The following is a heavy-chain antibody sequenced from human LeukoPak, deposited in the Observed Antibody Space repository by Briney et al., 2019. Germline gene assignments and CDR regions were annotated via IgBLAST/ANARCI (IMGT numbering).Heavy chain of an antibody. V-gene: IGHV3-48*02. CDR3: ASEDCSGGGCGGIDY. CDR1: GFTFSSYG. J-gene: IGHJ4*02. CDR2: IRSSSSTV. D-gene: IGHD2-15*01. Sequence: GGSLRLSCAASGFTFSSYGMNWVRQAPGKGLEWVAYIRSSSSTVYYADSVKGRFTISRDNAKNSLYLQMNSLRDEDKAVYYCASEDCSGGGCGGIDYWGQGALVTVSS.